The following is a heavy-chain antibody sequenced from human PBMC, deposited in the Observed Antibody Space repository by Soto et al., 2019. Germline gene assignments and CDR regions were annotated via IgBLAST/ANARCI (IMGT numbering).Heavy chain of an antibody. V-gene: IGHV3-74*01. J-gene: IGHJ4*02. CDR2: IKTDGSST. Sequence: EVQLVESGGGLVQPGESLRLSCEASGFTFSNHWMHWVRQAPGKRPVWVARIKTDGSSTNYADYVKGRFTVSRDNAKNTLFLQMNSLRVEDTAVYYCARNWNGVDYWGQGTLGTVSS. CDR3: ARNWNGVDY. CDR1: GFTFSNHW. D-gene: IGHD1-1*01.